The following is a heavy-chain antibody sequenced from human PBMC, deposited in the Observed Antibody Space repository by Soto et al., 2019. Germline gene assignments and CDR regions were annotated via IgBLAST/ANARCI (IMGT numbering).Heavy chain of an antibody. CDR2: VSHTGAT. J-gene: IGHJ3*01. CDR1: GGSMSSYY. Sequence: QVQLQESGPGLVKPSETLSLTCSVLGGSMSSYYWSWIRQPPGKGLEWIAYVSHTGATDYNPSLKSRISISIDPSKNQFSLKLRSVTASDSSLYFCARHQYLQFYVFNVWGQGSMVIVSS. V-gene: IGHV4-59*08. D-gene: IGHD3-10*02. CDR3: ARHQYLQFYVFNV.